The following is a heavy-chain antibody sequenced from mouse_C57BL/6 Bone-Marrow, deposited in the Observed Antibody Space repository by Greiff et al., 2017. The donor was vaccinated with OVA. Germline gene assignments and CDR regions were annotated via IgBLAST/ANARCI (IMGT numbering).Heavy chain of an antibody. CDR1: GYTFTSYW. V-gene: IGHV1-69*01. CDR2: IDPSDSYT. D-gene: IGHD1-1*01. CDR3: ARSLYYYGSSSWYFDV. J-gene: IGHJ1*03. Sequence: QVQLKQPGAELVMPGASVKLSCKASGYTFTSYWMHWVKQRPGQGLEWIGEIDPSDSYTNYNQKFKGKSTLTVDKSSSTAYMQLSSLTSEDSAVYYCARSLYYYGSSSWYFDVWGTGTTVTVSS.